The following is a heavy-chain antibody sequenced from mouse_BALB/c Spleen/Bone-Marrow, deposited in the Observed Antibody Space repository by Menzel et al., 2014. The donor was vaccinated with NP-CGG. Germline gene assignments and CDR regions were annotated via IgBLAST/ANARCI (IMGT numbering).Heavy chain of an antibody. CDR1: GYTFTSYY. CDR2: IYPGNVNT. CDR3: AREANWNFDY. Sequence: QVQLQQSGPELVKPGASVRISYKAAGYTFTSYYIHWVKQRPGQGLEWIGWIYPGNVNTKYNEKFKDKATLTADKSSSTAYIQLSSLTSEDSAVYFCAREANWNFDYWGQGTTLTVSS. V-gene: IGHV1S56*01. D-gene: IGHD4-1*01. J-gene: IGHJ2*01.